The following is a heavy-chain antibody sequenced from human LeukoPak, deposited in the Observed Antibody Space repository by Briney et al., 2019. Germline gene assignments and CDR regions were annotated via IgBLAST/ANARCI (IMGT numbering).Heavy chain of an antibody. CDR3: ARDDRSAGTGDY. CDR2: INPNSGGT. J-gene: IGHJ4*02. CDR1: GYTFTSYY. D-gene: IGHD6-13*01. V-gene: IGHV1-2*06. Sequence: GASVKVSCKASGYTFTSYYIHWVRQAPGQGLEWMGRINPNSGGTNYAQKFQGRVTMTRDTSISTAYMELSRLRSDDTAVYYCARDDRSAGTGDYWGQGTLVTVSS.